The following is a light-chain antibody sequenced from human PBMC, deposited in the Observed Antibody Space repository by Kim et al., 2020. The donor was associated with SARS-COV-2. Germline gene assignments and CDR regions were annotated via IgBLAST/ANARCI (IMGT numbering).Light chain of an antibody. CDR3: ATWDGSLSAGV. Sequence: VTSPCSESTSNIGTNYVSWYQQIPGTAPKLRIYDTTERPSGIPDRFSASKSGTSATLGITGLQTGDEAVYYCATWDGSLSAGVFGGGTQLTVL. CDR1: TSNIGTNY. V-gene: IGLV1-51*01. CDR2: DTT. J-gene: IGLJ2*01.